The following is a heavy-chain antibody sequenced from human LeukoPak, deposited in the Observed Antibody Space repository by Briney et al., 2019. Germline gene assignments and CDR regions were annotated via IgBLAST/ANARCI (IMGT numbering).Heavy chain of an antibody. CDR1: GYTFTSYG. D-gene: IGHD1-26*01. CDR2: ISAYNGNT. V-gene: IGHV1-18*01. Sequence: ASVKVSCKASGYTFTSYGISWVRQAPGQGLEWMGWISAYNGNTNYAQKLQGRVTMTTDTSTSTAYMELRSLRSDDTAVYYCAMALNSGSYLLWFDPWGQGTLVTVSS. J-gene: IGHJ5*02. CDR3: AMALNSGSYLLWFDP.